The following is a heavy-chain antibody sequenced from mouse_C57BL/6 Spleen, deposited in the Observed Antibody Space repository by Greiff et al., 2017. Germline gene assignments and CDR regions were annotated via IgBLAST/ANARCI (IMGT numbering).Heavy chain of an antibody. CDR3: ARGGDDRDYAMDY. D-gene: IGHD2-2*01. Sequence: QVQLQQPGAELVKPGASVKLSCKASGYTFTSYWMHWVKQRPGQGLEWIGMIHPNSGSTNYNEKFKSKATLTVDKSSSTAYMQLSSLTSEDSAVYYCARGGDDRDYAMDYWGQGTSVTVSS. CDR1: GYTFTSYW. V-gene: IGHV1-64*01. J-gene: IGHJ4*01. CDR2: IHPNSGST.